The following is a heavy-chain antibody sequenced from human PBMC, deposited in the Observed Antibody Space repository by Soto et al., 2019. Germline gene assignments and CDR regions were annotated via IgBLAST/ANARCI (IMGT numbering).Heavy chain of an antibody. CDR1: GFTFSSYS. J-gene: IGHJ6*02. Sequence: GGSLRLSCAASGFTFSSYSMNWVRQAPGKGLEWVSYISSSSSTIYYADSVKGRFTISRDNAKNSLYLQMNSLRDEDTAVYYCARWIGYDYYYGMDVWGQGTTVTVSS. D-gene: IGHD2-2*03. CDR2: ISSSSSTI. V-gene: IGHV3-48*02. CDR3: ARWIGYDYYYGMDV.